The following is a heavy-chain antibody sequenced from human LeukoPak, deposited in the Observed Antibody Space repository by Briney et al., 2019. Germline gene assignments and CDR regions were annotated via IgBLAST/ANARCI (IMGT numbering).Heavy chain of an antibody. CDR1: GFTVNNNY. CDR3: ARDPAAVTTNTYA. Sequence: PGGSLRLSCAASGFTVNNNYMNWVRQAPGKGLEWASLIYSGGTTSYADSVKGRFTISRDNSKNPLYLQMNSLRVEDTAVYYCARDPAAVTTNTYAWGQGSLVTVSS. D-gene: IGHD1-1*01. J-gene: IGHJ5*02. V-gene: IGHV3-66*01. CDR2: IYSGGTT.